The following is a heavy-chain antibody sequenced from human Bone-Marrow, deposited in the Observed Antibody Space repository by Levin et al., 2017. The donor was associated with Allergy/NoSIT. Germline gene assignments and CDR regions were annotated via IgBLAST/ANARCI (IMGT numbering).Heavy chain of an antibody. CDR2: IWYDGSNK. D-gene: IGHD6-6*01. Sequence: GGSLRLSCAASGFTFSSYGIHWVRQAPGKGLEWVAVIWYDGSNKYYADSVKGRFTMSRDNSKNTLYLQMNSLRAEDTAVYYCARDSRKGIAASLGGMDVWGQGTTVTVSS. V-gene: IGHV3-33*01. CDR1: GFTFSSYG. J-gene: IGHJ6*02. CDR3: ARDSRKGIAASLGGMDV.